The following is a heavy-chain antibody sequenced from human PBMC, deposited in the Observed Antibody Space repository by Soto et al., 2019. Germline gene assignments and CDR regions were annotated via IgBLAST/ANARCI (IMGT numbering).Heavy chain of an antibody. Sequence: GASVKVSCTVSGYTLTELSMHWVRQAPGKGLEWMGGFDPEDGETIYAQKFQGRVTMTEDTSTDTAYMELSSLRSEDTAVYYCATVISTLTGPFDYWGQGTLVTVSS. CDR1: GYTLTELS. D-gene: IGHD7-27*01. CDR2: FDPEDGET. J-gene: IGHJ4*02. V-gene: IGHV1-24*01. CDR3: ATVISTLTGPFDY.